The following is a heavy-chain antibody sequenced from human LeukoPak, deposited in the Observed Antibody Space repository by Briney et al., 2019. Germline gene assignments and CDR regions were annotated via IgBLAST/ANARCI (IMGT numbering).Heavy chain of an antibody. D-gene: IGHD3-22*01. CDR2: VYSGGGT. V-gene: IGHV3-53*01. Sequence: GGSLRLSCAASGFTVGANYMSWVRQAPGKGLEWVSVVYSGGGTHFADSVKGRFTISRDNSKNTLYLQMSSLRVEDTAVYYCARDAPYYYDPTGEDYWGQGTLVTVSS. J-gene: IGHJ4*02. CDR1: GFTVGANY. CDR3: ARDAPYYYDPTGEDY.